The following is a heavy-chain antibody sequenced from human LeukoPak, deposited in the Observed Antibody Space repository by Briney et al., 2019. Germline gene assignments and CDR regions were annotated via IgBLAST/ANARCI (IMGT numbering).Heavy chain of an antibody. V-gene: IGHV1-58*02. CDR1: GFTFTSSA. CDR2: IVVGSGNT. CDR3: AAIGSSYWSYFDY. Sequence: ASMKVSCKASGFTFTSSAMQWVRQARGQRLEWIGWIVVGSGNTNYAQKFQERVTITRDMSTSTAYMELSSLRSEDTAVYYCAAIGSSYWSYFDYWGQGTLVTVSS. J-gene: IGHJ4*02. D-gene: IGHD1-26*01.